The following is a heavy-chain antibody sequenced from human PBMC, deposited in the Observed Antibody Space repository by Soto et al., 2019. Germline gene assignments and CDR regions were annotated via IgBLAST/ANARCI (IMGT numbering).Heavy chain of an antibody. J-gene: IGHJ4*02. CDR2: ISAYNGNT. CDR3: ASSVGGYSGYDRGGYFDY. D-gene: IGHD5-12*01. CDR1: GYTFTSYG. V-gene: IGHV1-18*01. Sequence: RASVKVSCKASGYTFTSYGISWVRQAPGQGLEWMGWISAYNGNTNYAQKLQGRVTMTTDTSTSTAYMELRSLRSDDTAVYYCASSVGGYSGYDRGGYFDYWGQGTLVTVSS.